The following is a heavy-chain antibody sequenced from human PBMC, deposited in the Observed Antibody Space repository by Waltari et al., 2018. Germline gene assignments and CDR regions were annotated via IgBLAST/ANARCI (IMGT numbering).Heavy chain of an antibody. Sequence: EVQLVESGGGLVQPGRSLRLSCAASGFTFDDYAMHWVRPAPGKGLEWVSGISWNSGSIGYADSVKGRFTISRDNAKNSLYLQMNSLRAEDTALYYCAKDIELLELVSYAFDIWGQGTMVTVSS. CDR1: GFTFDDYA. J-gene: IGHJ3*02. CDR3: AKDIELLELVSYAFDI. V-gene: IGHV3-9*01. CDR2: ISWNSGSI. D-gene: IGHD3-10*01.